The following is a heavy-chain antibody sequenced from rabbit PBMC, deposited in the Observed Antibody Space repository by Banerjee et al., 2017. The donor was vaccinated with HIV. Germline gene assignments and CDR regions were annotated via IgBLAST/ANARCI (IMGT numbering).Heavy chain of an antibody. CDR1: GFPFSEKAV. J-gene: IGHJ4*01. V-gene: IGHV1S45*01. CDR3: ARDLTSVIGWNFAW. D-gene: IGHD1-1*01. Sequence: QEQLVESGGGLVKPGASLTLTCKVSGFPFSEKAVMCWVRQAPGKGLTWIACINVVTGKAVYASWAKGRFTFSRTSSTTVTLQMTSLTAADTATYFCARDLTSVIGWNFAWWGPGTLVTVS. CDR2: INVVTGKA.